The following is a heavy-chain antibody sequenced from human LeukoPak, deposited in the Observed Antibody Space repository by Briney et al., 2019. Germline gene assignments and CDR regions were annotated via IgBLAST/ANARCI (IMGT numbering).Heavy chain of an antibody. Sequence: GGSLRLSCAASGFTFSSFPIHWVRQAPGKGLEWVALISYDGSKKYYADSVKGRFTISRDNSKNTLYLQMSSLRAEDTAVYYCARGYSHGPAAFDYWGQGTLVTVSS. CDR3: ARGYSHGPAAFDY. D-gene: IGHD5-18*01. CDR1: GFTFSSFP. V-gene: IGHV3-30*03. CDR2: ISYDGSKK. J-gene: IGHJ4*02.